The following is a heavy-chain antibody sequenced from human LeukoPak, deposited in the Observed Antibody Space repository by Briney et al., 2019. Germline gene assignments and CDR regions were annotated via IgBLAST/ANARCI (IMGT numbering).Heavy chain of an antibody. J-gene: IGHJ4*02. D-gene: IGHD6-13*01. CDR3: AKDRRAAAGPPYYFDN. V-gene: IGHV3-23*01. CDR1: GFTFSDYW. Sequence: GGSLRLSCAASGFTFSDYWMTWVRQAPGKGLQWVSTISGSGGRTYYTDSVKGRFTVSRDNSKNTLYLQMKSLRVEDAAVYYCAKDRRAAAGPPYYFDNWGQGTLVTVSS. CDR2: ISGSGGRT.